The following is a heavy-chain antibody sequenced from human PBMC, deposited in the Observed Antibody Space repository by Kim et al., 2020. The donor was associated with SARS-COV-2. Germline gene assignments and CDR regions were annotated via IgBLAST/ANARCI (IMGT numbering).Heavy chain of an antibody. D-gene: IGHD6-19*01. CDR2: IYSDGSRT. CDR1: GFTFSNYV. V-gene: IGHV3-23*03. Sequence: GGSLRLSCAASGFTFSNYVMHWVRQAPGKGLEWVSVIYSDGSRTFHADSVKGRFTISRDNSKNTLYLQMNSLRADDTAVYYCAKVGSGWSGSGWFDPWGQGTLVTVSS. CDR3: AKVGSGWSGSGWFDP. J-gene: IGHJ5*02.